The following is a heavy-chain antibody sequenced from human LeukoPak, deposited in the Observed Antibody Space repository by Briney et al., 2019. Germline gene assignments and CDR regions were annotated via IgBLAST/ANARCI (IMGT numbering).Heavy chain of an antibody. CDR2: VYDSGST. Sequence: SSETLSLTCSVSGGSISNKYWSWLRQPPGKALEWSGYVYDSGSTNYNPSFWSRVTISVDTSKSQLSVNLSSVTSADTAVYFCARDYRGFTPGWFVDWGRGVL. CDR3: ARDYRGFTPGWFVD. V-gene: IGHV4-59*12. J-gene: IGHJ4*02. CDR1: GGSISNKY. D-gene: IGHD3-16*02.